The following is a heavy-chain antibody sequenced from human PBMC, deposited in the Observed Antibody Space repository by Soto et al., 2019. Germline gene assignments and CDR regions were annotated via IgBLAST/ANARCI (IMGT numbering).Heavy chain of an antibody. CDR3: ASAIAAAYGTHFDY. D-gene: IGHD6-13*01. CDR2: IIPIFGTA. CDR1: GGTFSSYA. V-gene: IGHV1-69*13. J-gene: IGHJ4*02. Sequence: GASVKVSCKASGGTFSSYAISWVRQAPGQGLEWMGGIIPIFGTANYAQKFQGRVTITADESTSTAYMELSSLRSEDTAVYYCASAIAAAYGTHFDYWGQGTLVTVSS.